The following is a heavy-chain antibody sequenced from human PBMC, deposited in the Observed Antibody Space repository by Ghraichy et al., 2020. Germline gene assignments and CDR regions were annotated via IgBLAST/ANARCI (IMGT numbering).Heavy chain of an antibody. CDR3: AKGSPGPLYCGGDCFYFDY. Sequence: GGSLRLSCAASGFTFSSYAMSWVRQSPGKGLEWVSGITGTAASTYYAFSVKGRFSISRDNSNDSLYLQMNSLRAEDTAVYFCAKGSPGPLYCGGDCFYFDYWGQGALVTVSS. CDR1: GFTFSSYA. D-gene: IGHD2-21*01. CDR2: ITGTAAST. V-gene: IGHV3-23*01. J-gene: IGHJ4*02.